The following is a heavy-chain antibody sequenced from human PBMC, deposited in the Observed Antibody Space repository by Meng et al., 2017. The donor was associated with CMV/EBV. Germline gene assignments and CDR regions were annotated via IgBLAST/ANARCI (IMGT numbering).Heavy chain of an antibody. Sequence: ETLSLTCAASGFTFDDYGMSWVRQAPGKGLEWVSGINWNGGSTGYADSVKGRFTISRDNAKNSLYLQMNSLRAEDTALYYCARVRLRKHYYYGMDVWGQGTTVTVSS. CDR1: GFTFDDYG. D-gene: IGHD3-16*01. CDR3: ARVRLRKHYYYGMDV. CDR2: INWNGGST. J-gene: IGHJ6*02. V-gene: IGHV3-20*04.